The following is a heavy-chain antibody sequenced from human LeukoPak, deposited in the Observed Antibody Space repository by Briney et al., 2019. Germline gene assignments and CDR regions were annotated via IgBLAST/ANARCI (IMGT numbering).Heavy chain of an antibody. J-gene: IGHJ4*02. D-gene: IGHD4-23*01. CDR3: AKFPTMTTVVTSVY. V-gene: IGHV3-9*01. CDR1: GFTFDDYA. Sequence: GRSLRLSCAASGFTFDDYAMYWVRQAPGKGLEWVSGISWNSGSIGYADSVKGRFTISRDNSKNTLYLQMNSLRAEDTAVYYCAKFPTMTTVVTSVYWGQGTLVTVSS. CDR2: ISWNSGSI.